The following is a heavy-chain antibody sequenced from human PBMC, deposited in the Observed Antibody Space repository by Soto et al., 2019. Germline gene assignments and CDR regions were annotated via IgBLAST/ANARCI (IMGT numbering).Heavy chain of an antibody. J-gene: IGHJ6*03. CDR2: INSDGSST. V-gene: IGHV3-74*01. D-gene: IGHD2-2*01. CDR1: GFTFSSYW. CDR3: ARVNQPPASHYYYYYMDV. Sequence: GGSLRLSCAASGFTFSSYWMHWVRQAPGKGLVWVSRINSDGSSTSYADSVKGRFTISRDNAKNTLYLQMNSLRAEDTAVYYCARVNQPPASHYYYYYMDVWGKGTTVTVSS.